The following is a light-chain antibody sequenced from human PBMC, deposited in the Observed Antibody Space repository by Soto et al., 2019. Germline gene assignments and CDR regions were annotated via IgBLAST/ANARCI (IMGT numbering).Light chain of an antibody. J-gene: IGKJ3*01. V-gene: IGKV3-20*01. Sequence: EIVLTQSPGTLSLSPGERATLSCRASQSVSSNYLAWYQQKPGQAPRLLVYGASSRATGIPDRFSGSGSGTDLTLTISRVEPEEFAVYYCQHYGGSPFTFGPGTRVDIK. CDR3: QHYGGSPFT. CDR1: QSVSSNY. CDR2: GAS.